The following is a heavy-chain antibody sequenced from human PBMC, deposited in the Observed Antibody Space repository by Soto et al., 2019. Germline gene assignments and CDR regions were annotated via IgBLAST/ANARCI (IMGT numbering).Heavy chain of an antibody. CDR2: ISGSGSTI. CDR3: ARGGPRLRFLEWMMYNWFDP. J-gene: IGHJ5*02. Sequence: EVQLLESGGGLVQPGGSLRLSCAASGFTFSSYAVSWVRQAPGKGPEWISSISGSGSTIYYADSVKGRFTISRDNSKNTLYLQMSSLRAEDTAVYYCARGGPRLRFLEWMMYNWFDPWGQGTLVTVSS. D-gene: IGHD3-3*01. V-gene: IGHV3-23*01. CDR1: GFTFSSYA.